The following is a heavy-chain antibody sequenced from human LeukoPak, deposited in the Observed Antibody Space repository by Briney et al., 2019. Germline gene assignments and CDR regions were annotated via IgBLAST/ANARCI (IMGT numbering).Heavy chain of an antibody. V-gene: IGHV4-4*07. Sequence: SETLSLTCTVSGGSISSYYWSWIRQPAGKGLEWIGRIYTSGSTNYNPSLKSRVTMSVDTSKNQFSLRLSPVIAADTALYYCARVAYGDYYFDYWGQGTLVTVSS. J-gene: IGHJ4*02. CDR2: IYTSGST. D-gene: IGHD4-17*01. CDR1: GGSISSYY. CDR3: ARVAYGDYYFDY.